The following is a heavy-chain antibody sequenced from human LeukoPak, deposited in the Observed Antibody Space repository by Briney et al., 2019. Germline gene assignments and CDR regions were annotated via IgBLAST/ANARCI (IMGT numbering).Heavy chain of an antibody. CDR3: ARDGIAAAGDNPLNYYYGMDA. CDR2: IYDSGST. J-gene: IGHJ6*04. Sequence: SETLSLTCTVSGDSISSYYWSWIRQPPGKGLEWIGYIYDSGSTNYNPSLKSRVTISVDTSKNQFSLNLHSVTAADTAVYYRARDGIAAAGDNPLNYYYGMDAWGKGTTVTVSS. D-gene: IGHD6-13*01. CDR1: GDSISSYY. V-gene: IGHV4-59*01.